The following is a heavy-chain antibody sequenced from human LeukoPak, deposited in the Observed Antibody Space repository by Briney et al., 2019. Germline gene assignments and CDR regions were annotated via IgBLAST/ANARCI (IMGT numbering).Heavy chain of an antibody. CDR2: IDSSGST. D-gene: IGHD1-26*01. Sequence: SETLSLTCSVSDGSINTYFWSWIRQPAGKGLEWIGRIDSSGSTNFNPSLKSRVTISEDKSKNQFSLRLSSVTAADTAVYYCATGGYSGWCDHWGQGILVTVSS. V-gene: IGHV4-4*07. CDR3: ATGGYSGWCDH. J-gene: IGHJ5*02. CDR1: DGSINTYF.